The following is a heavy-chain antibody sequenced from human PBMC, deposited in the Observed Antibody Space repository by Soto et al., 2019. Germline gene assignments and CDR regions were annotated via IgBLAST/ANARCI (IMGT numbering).Heavy chain of an antibody. V-gene: IGHV4-39*01. CDR2: IYASGTT. J-gene: IGHJ4*02. Sequence: SDTLSLTCTVLVVSISSGSYYWGWIRQSPGKGLEWIGNIYASGTTYYNPSLKSRVTISVDKSKNQFSLKLSSVTAADTAVYYCARPEYSGSNFSFDYWGQGILVTVSS. D-gene: IGHD1-26*01. CDR3: ARPEYSGSNFSFDY. CDR1: VVSISSGSYY.